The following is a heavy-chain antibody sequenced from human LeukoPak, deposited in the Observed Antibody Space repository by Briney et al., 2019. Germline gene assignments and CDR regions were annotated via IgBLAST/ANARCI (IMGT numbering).Heavy chain of an antibody. CDR1: GFTFSSYA. Sequence: GGSLRLSCAASGFTFSSYAMHWVRQAPGKGLEWVAVISYDGSNKYYADSVKGRFTISRDNSKNTLYLQMNSLRAEDTAVCYCARDYYGSSGLPGYWGQGTLVTVSS. J-gene: IGHJ4*02. CDR2: ISYDGSNK. D-gene: IGHD3-22*01. V-gene: IGHV3-30-3*01. CDR3: ARDYYGSSGLPGY.